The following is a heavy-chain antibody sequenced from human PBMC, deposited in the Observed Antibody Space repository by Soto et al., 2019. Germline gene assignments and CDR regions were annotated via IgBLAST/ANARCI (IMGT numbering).Heavy chain of an antibody. CDR1: GGSFRDYY. Sequence: SETLSLTCAVYGGSFRDYYWSWIRQPPGKGLEWIGEINHSGSTNYNPSLKSRVAISVDTSKSQFSLNVTSVTAADTAVYFCARGRYCLTGRCFPNWFDSWGQGALVTVSS. J-gene: IGHJ5*01. CDR3: ARGRYCLTGRCFPNWFDS. D-gene: IGHD7-27*01. V-gene: IGHV4-34*01. CDR2: INHSGST.